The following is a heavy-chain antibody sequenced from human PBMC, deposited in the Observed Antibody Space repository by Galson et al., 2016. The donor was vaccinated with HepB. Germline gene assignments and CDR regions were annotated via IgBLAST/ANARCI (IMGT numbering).Heavy chain of an antibody. CDR2: IYYSGTT. Sequence: SETLSLTCTVSGDSMRSSSWSWLRQSPGKGLEWIGYIYYSGTTNYNPSFQSRATISVDTSKSQFSLDVTSVTAADTGVFYCARQVGGLLDVWGQGTTVIVSS. D-gene: IGHD3-16*01. V-gene: IGHV4-59*08. J-gene: IGHJ6*02. CDR3: ARQVGGLLDV. CDR1: GDSMRSSS.